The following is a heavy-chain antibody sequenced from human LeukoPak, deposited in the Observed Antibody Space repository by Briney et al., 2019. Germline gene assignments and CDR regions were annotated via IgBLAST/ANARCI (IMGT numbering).Heavy chain of an antibody. J-gene: IGHJ4*02. CDR2: MNPNSGNT. CDR3: ATSGGEMATIEGFDY. Sequence: GASVKVSCKASGYTFTSYDINWVRQATGQGLEWMGWMNPNSGNTGYAQKFQGRVTMTRNTSISTAYTELSSLRSEDTAVYYCATSGGEMATIEGFDYWGQGTLVTVSS. V-gene: IGHV1-8*01. CDR1: GYTFTSYD. D-gene: IGHD5-24*01.